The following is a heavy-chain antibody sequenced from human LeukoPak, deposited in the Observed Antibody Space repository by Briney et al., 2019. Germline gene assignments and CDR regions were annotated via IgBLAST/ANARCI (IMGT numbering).Heavy chain of an antibody. D-gene: IGHD3-10*01. CDR1: GFTFSSYS. V-gene: IGHV3-21*01. J-gene: IGHJ4*02. CDR2: ISSSSSYI. Sequence: PGGSLRLSCAASGFTFSSYSMNWVRQAPGKGLEWVSSISSSSSYIYYADSVKGRFTISRDNAKNSLYLQMNSLRAEDTAVYYCARASYGSGILDYWGQGTLVTVSS. CDR3: ARASYGSGILDY.